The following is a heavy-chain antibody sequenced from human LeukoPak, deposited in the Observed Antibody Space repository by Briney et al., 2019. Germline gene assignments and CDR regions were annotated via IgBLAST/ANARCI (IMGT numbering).Heavy chain of an antibody. CDR2: IYYSGST. CDR1: GGSISSGGYY. V-gene: IGHV4-31*03. D-gene: IGHD2/OR15-2a*01. CDR3: ARDKYGATDYFDY. Sequence: SQTLSLTCTVSGGSISSGGYYWSWIRQHPGKGLEWIGYIYYSGSTYYNPSLKSRVTISVDTSKNQFSLKLSSVTAADTAVYYCARDKYGATDYFDYWGLGTLVTVSS. J-gene: IGHJ4*02.